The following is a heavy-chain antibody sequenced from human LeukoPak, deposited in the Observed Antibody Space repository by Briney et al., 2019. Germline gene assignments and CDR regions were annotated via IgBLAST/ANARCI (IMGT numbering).Heavy chain of an antibody. V-gene: IGHV3-11*04. D-gene: IGHD6-19*01. J-gene: IGHJ5*02. Sequence: PGGSLRLSCAASGFTFSDYYMSWIRQAPGKGLEWVSYISSSGSTIYYADSVKGRFTISRDNAKNSLYLQMNSLRAEDTAVYYCARGRKKYSSGWYLASPFDPWGQGTLVTVSS. CDR1: GFTFSDYY. CDR2: ISSSGSTI. CDR3: ARGRKKYSSGWYLASPFDP.